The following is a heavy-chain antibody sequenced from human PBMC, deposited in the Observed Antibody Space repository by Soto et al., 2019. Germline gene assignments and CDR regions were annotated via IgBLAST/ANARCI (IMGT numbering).Heavy chain of an antibody. CDR3: SRRAPEGFDP. V-gene: IGHV4-39*01. CDR2: INHSGNT. CDR1: GGSIGTSAYY. J-gene: IGHJ5*02. Sequence: LSLTCAVSGGSIGTSAYYWGWIRQAPGKGLEWIGSINHSGNTYLSPSLKDRVTMSVDTSKNSFSLKLRSATAADTGLYYCSRRAPEGFDPWGQGTLVNVSS.